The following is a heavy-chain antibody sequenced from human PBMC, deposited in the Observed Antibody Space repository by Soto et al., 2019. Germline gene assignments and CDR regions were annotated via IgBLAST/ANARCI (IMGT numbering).Heavy chain of an antibody. Sequence: ASVKVSCKASGYTFTSYAMHWVRPAPGQRLEWMGWINAGNGNTKYSQKFQGRVTITRDTSASTAYMELSSLRSEDTAVYYCASSYSIYARYDYYYYGMDVWGQGTTVTVSS. J-gene: IGHJ6*02. CDR3: ASSYSIYARYDYYYYGMDV. D-gene: IGHD4-4*01. V-gene: IGHV1-3*01. CDR2: INAGNGNT. CDR1: GYTFTSYA.